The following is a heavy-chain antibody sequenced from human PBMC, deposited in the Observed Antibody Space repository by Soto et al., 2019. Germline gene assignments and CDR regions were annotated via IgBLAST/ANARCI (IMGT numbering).Heavy chain of an antibody. J-gene: IGHJ4*02. CDR1: GNSTTNDSY. D-gene: IGHD1-1*01. CDR2: GKHTGQT. V-gene: IGHV4-38-2*02. Sequence: WQTLSLTGSLSGNSTTNDSYWGWIRQPPGKGLELVGTGKHTGQTYYNPSLTSRATLSVDTSKNRFSLTLTSVIATDTATYFCAREGPGLRIRAMAWKICFDYWGQGLLVTVSS. CDR3: AREGPGLRIRAMAWKICFDY.